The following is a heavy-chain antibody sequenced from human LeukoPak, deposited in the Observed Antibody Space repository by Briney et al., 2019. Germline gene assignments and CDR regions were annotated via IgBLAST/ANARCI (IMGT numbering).Heavy chain of an antibody. J-gene: IGHJ3*02. Sequence: PGGSLRLSCAASGFTFSSYSMNWVRQAPGKGLEWVSSISSSSSYIYYADSVEGRFTISRDNAKNSLYLQMNSLRAEDTAVYYCAKPGYSSGWGIIDAFDIWGQGTMVTVSS. V-gene: IGHV3-21*01. CDR2: ISSSSSYI. D-gene: IGHD6-19*01. CDR1: GFTFSSYS. CDR3: AKPGYSSGWGIIDAFDI.